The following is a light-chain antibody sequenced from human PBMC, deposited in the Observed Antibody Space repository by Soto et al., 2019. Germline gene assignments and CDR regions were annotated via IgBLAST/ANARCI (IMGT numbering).Light chain of an antibody. Sequence: DIQMTQSPSTLSASVGDRVTITCRASQTISSWLAWYQQKPGKAPKLLIYKTSSLDSGVPSRFSGSGSGTEFTLTITSLQPDDLAAYYCQQYYSYPFTFGGGTKVDI. CDR1: QTISSW. J-gene: IGKJ4*01. V-gene: IGKV1-5*03. CDR3: QQYYSYPFT. CDR2: KTS.